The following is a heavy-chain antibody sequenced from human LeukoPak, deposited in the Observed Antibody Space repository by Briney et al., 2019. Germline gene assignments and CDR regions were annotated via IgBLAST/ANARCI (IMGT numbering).Heavy chain of an antibody. D-gene: IGHD3-10*01. J-gene: IGHJ6*02. CDR3: ARVYYGSGRYGMDV. CDR1: GFIFFRYG. V-gene: IGHV3-30-3*01. CDR2: ISYDGSNT. Sequence: QPGGSLRLSCAASGFIFFRYGMHWVRQAPGKGLEWVSFISYDGSNTYYADSVKGRFTISRDRSKNTLYLQMDSLRVEDTAMYFCARVYYGSGRYGMDVWGQGTTVTVSS.